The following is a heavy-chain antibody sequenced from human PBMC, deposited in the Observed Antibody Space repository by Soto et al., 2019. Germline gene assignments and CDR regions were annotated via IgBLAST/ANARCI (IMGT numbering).Heavy chain of an antibody. V-gene: IGHV1-18*01. CDR1: GYTFSTYG. CDR3: VRGGILQANRPYYYYGLDV. J-gene: IGHJ6*02. CDR2: VSPYNGNT. D-gene: IGHD5-18*01. Sequence: ASVKVSCKVFGYTFSTYGLSWVRQAPGQGLEWMGWVSPYNGNTYYAPGLQGRVTMTTDTSTNTAYMSLRSLRSDDTAIYYCVRGGILQANRPYYYYGLDVWGQGTPVTVSS.